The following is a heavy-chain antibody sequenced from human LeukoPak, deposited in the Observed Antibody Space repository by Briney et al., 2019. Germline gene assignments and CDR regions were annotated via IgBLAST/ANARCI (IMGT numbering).Heavy chain of an antibody. V-gene: IGHV3-66*01. CDR2: IYSGGST. J-gene: IGHJ2*01. CDR1: GFTVSSNY. D-gene: IGHD2-8*01. CDR3: AKDLRGVNWYFDL. Sequence: PGGSLRLSCAASGFTVSSNYMSWVRQAPGKGLEWVSVIYSGGSTYYADSVKGRFTISRDNSKNTLYLQMNSLRAEDTAVYYCAKDLRGVNWYFDLWGRGTLVTVSS.